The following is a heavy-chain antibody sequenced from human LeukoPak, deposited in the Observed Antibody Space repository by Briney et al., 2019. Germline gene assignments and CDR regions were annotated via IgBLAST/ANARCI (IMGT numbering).Heavy chain of an antibody. J-gene: IGHJ6*03. CDR2: INHSGST. Sequence: PSETLSLTCAVYGGSFSGYYWSWIRQPPGKGLEWIGEINHSGSTNYNPSLKSRVTITVDTSKNQFSLKLSSVTAADTAVYYCARVRYCSSNSCYRRGYYYYYYYMDVWGKGTTVTVSS. D-gene: IGHD2-2*02. V-gene: IGHV4-34*01. CDR3: ARVRYCSSNSCYRRGYYYYYYYMDV. CDR1: GGSFSGYY.